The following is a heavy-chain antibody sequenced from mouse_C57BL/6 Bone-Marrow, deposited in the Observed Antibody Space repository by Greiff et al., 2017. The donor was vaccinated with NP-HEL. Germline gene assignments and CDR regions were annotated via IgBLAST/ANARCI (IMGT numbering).Heavy chain of an antibody. J-gene: IGHJ4*01. Sequence: DVMLVESGGDLVKPGGSLKLSCAASGFTFSSYGMSWVRQTPDKRLEWVATISSGGSYTYYPDSVKGRFTISRDNAKNTLYLQMSSLKSEDTAMYYCARQIRREDYWGQGTSVTVSS. CDR3: ARQIRREDY. CDR2: ISSGGSYT. D-gene: IGHD2-12*01. V-gene: IGHV5-6*02. CDR1: GFTFSSYG.